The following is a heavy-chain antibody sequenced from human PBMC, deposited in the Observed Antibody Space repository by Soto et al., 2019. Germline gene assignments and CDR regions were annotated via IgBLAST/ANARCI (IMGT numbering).Heavy chain of an antibody. CDR3: NTDIGYSCYTPPTDY. V-gene: IGHV3-15*01. CDR1: GFSFANAW. CDR2: IRGKSKGETA. J-gene: IGHJ4*02. D-gene: IGHD6-13*01. Sequence: GGSLRLSCEVSGFSFANAWMRWVRQAPGRGLEWVGRIRGKSKGETAEYAAPVKGRFILSRDDSKNTLYLQMNNLKVEDTAIYYCNTDIGYSCYTPPTDYWGLGT.